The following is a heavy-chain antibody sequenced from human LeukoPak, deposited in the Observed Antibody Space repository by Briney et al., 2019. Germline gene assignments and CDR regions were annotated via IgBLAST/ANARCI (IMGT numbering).Heavy chain of an antibody. CDR3: AKYYGDTGEAYYYYGMDV. CDR2: ISGSGGST. V-gene: IGHV3-23*01. J-gene: IGHJ6*02. CDR1: GFTFSSYA. D-gene: IGHD4-17*01. Sequence: GGSLRLSCAASGFTFSSYAMSWVRQAPGKGLEWVSAISGSGGSTYYADSVKGRFTISRDNSKNTLYLQMNSLRAEDTAVYYCAKYYGDTGEAYYYYGMDVWGQGTTVTVSS.